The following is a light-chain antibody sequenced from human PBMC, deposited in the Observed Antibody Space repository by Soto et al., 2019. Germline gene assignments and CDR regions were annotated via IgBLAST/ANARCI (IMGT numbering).Light chain of an antibody. CDR3: QQYNNWPST. Sequence: EIVMTQSPATLSVSPGERATLSCGASQSVSSNLAWYQQKPGQAPRLLIYGASTRATGIPARFSGSGSGTEFTLTISSLQSEDFAVYYCQQYNNWPSTFGQGRRLAVK. CDR2: GAS. J-gene: IGKJ5*01. V-gene: IGKV3-15*01. CDR1: QSVSSN.